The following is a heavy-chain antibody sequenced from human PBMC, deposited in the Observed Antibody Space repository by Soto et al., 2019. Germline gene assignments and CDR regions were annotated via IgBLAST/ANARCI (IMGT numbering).Heavy chain of an antibody. Sequence: GASVKVSCKASGYTFTNYYMHWVRQAPGQGLEWMGIINPSGGSTSYAQKFQGRVTMTRDTPTSTVYMDLSNLRSEDTAVYYCARDQEDSSDYLYSPAATWGQGTLVTVS. J-gene: IGHJ5*02. CDR1: GYTFTNYY. D-gene: IGHD3-22*01. V-gene: IGHV1-46*01. CDR2: INPSGGST. CDR3: ARDQEDSSDYLYSPAAT.